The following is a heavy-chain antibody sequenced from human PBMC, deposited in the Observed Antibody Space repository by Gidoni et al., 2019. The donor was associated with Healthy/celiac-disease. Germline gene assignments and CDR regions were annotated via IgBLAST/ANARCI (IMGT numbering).Heavy chain of an antibody. V-gene: IGHV3-48*02. D-gene: IGHD1-7*01. Sequence: EVQRVESGGGLVQPGGSLRRYCAASGFTFSSYSMNWVRQAPGKGLGWVSYISSSSSTIYYADSVKGRFTISRDNAKNSLYLQMNSLRDEDTAVYYCARDGITGTTRFDYWGQGTLVTVSS. CDR1: GFTFSSYS. CDR3: ARDGITGTTRFDY. J-gene: IGHJ4*02. CDR2: ISSSSSTI.